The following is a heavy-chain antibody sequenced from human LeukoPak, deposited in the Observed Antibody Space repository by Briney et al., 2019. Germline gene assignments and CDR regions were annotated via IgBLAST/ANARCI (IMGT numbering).Heavy chain of an antibody. V-gene: IGHV3-30*04. CDR2: ISYDGSNK. CDR3: ARDGGDH. Sequence: PGGSLRLSCAASGFTFSSYAMHWVRQAPGKGLEWVAVISYDGSNKYYADPVKGRFTISRDNSKNTLYLQMNSLRAEDTAVYYCARDGGDHWGQGTLVTVSS. D-gene: IGHD3-16*01. CDR1: GFTFSSYA. J-gene: IGHJ4*02.